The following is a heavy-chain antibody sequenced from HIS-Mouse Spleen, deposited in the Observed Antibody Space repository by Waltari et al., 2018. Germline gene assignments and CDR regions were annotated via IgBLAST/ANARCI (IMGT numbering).Heavy chain of an antibody. D-gene: IGHD6-13*01. V-gene: IGHV4-39*07. J-gene: IGHJ2*01. CDR3: AREIPYSSSWYDWYFDL. Sequence: QLQLQESGPGLVKPSETLSLTCTVSGCSISSSSYYWGWIRQPPGKGLEWIGSIHYSGSTYYSPSLKSRVTISVDTSKNQFSLKLSSLTAADTAVYYCAREIPYSSSWYDWYFDLWGRGTLVTVSS. CDR1: GCSISSSSYY. CDR2: IHYSGST.